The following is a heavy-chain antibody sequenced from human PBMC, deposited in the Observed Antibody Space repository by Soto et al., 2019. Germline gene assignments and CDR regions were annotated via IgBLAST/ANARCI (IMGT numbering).Heavy chain of an antibody. D-gene: IGHD2-21*02. CDR3: ARDGGYSLRYYYGMDV. CDR1: GFTFSSYE. V-gene: IGHV3-48*03. Sequence: EVQLVESGGGLVQPGGSLRLSCAASGFTFSSYEMNWVRQAPGKGLEWVSYISSSGSTIYYADSVKGRFTISRDNAKNSLYLQMNSLRAEDTAVYYCARDGGYSLRYYYGMDVWDQGTTVTVSS. CDR2: ISSSGSTI. J-gene: IGHJ6*02.